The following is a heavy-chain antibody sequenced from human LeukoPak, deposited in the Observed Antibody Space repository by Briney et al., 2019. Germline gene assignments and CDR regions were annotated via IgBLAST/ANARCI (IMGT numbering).Heavy chain of an antibody. D-gene: IGHD7-27*01. CDR2: IYHSGST. V-gene: IGHV4-30-2*01. Sequence: TSETLSLTCAVSGGSISSGGYSWSWIRQPPGKGLEWIGYIYHSGSTYYNPSLKSRVTISVDRSKNQFSLKLSSVTAADTAVYYCARKLMNGNWEGSSYYFDYWGQGTLVTVSS. J-gene: IGHJ4*02. CDR1: GGSISSGGYS. CDR3: ARKLMNGNWEGSSYYFDY.